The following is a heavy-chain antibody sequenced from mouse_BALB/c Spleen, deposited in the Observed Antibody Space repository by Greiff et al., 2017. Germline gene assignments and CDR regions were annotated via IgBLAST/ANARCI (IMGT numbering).Heavy chain of an antibody. Sequence: EVQLQQSGPSLVKPSQTLSLTCSVTGDSITSGYWNWIRKFPGNKLEYMGYISYSGSTYYNPSLKSRISITRDTSKNQYYLQLNSVTTEDTATYYCARWYYGNFYAMDYWGQGTSVTVSS. CDR3: ARWYYGNFYAMDY. J-gene: IGHJ4*01. CDR1: GDSITSGY. V-gene: IGHV3-8*02. CDR2: ISYSGST. D-gene: IGHD2-1*01.